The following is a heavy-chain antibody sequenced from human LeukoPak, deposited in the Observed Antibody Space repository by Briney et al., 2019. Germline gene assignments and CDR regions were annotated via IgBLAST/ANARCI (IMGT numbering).Heavy chain of an antibody. Sequence: GGSLRLSCAASGFTFSSYGMHWVRQAPGKGLEWVAVISYDGSNKYYADSVKGRFTISRDNSKNTLYLQMNSLRAEDTAVYYCAKDPNYYDSSGYSAPPDYWGQGTLVTVSS. CDR2: ISYDGSNK. CDR3: AKDPNYYDSSGYSAPPDY. J-gene: IGHJ4*02. D-gene: IGHD3-22*01. V-gene: IGHV3-30*18. CDR1: GFTFSSYG.